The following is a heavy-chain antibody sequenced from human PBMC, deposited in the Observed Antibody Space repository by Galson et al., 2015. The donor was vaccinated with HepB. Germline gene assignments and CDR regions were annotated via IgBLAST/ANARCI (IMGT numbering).Heavy chain of an antibody. CDR3: ARGYSYGSWGTYNWFDP. J-gene: IGHJ5*02. V-gene: IGHV1-8*01. D-gene: IGHD5-18*01. CDR1: GYTFTNYD. CDR2: MNPNSGNT. Sequence: SVKVSCKASGYTFTNYDINWVRQATGQGLEWMGWMNPNSGNTGYAQKFQGRVTMTRNTSISTAYMELSSLRSEDTAVYYCARGYSYGSWGTYNWFDPWGQGTLVTVSS.